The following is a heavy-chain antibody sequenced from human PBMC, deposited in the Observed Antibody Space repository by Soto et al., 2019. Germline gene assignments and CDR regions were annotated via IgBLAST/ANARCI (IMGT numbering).Heavy chain of an antibody. Sequence: GGSLRLSCAASGFTFSSYWMSWVRQAPGKGLEWIGYSSNSGSFTRYADSVKGRFSISRDNAKNSLYLQMNSLRGDDTAIYYCVRSGDNYNLLDYWGQGTPVTVSS. CDR1: GFTFSSYW. J-gene: IGHJ4*02. CDR2: SSNSGSFT. D-gene: IGHD1-1*01. V-gene: IGHV3-21*05. CDR3: VRSGDNYNLLDY.